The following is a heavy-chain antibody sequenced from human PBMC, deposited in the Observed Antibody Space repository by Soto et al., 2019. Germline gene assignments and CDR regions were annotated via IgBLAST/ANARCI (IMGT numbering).Heavy chain of an antibody. Sequence: EVQLVESGGGLVKPGGSLRLSCAASGFTFSTYSMNWVRQAPGKGLEWVSSISDSSSSIYYADSLKGRLTISRDNANNSLYLQMNSLRAEDTAVYHCASDGGFCSGGSCTSYYFDYWGQGTLVTVSS. V-gene: IGHV3-21*01. CDR2: ISDSSSSI. CDR1: GFTFSTYS. D-gene: IGHD2-15*01. J-gene: IGHJ4*02. CDR3: ASDGGFCSGGSCTSYYFDY.